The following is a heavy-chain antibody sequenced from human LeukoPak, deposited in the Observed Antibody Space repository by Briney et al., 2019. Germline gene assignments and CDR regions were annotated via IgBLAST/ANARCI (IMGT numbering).Heavy chain of an antibody. CDR1: GVTLCSFW. V-gene: IGHV3-30*18. Sequence: GGGLGLSCSASGVTLCSFWMHLGGPAPGQGVGWVAVISYDGNNKYYADSVKDRFTISRDNSKNTLYLQMNSLRAEDTAVYYCAKESHGYYFDYWGQGTLVTVSS. D-gene: IGHD3-10*01. CDR2: ISYDGNNK. J-gene: IGHJ4*02. CDR3: AKESHGYYFDY.